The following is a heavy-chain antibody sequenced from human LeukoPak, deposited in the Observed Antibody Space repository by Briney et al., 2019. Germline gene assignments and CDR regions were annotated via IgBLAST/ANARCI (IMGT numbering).Heavy chain of an antibody. J-gene: IGHJ4*02. V-gene: IGHV3-64D*09. Sequence: GESLKISCSASGFTFSSYAMHWVRQAPGKGLEYVSAISSNGGSTYYADSVKGRFTISRDNSKNTLYLQMSSLRAEDTDVYYCVILGVYWGQGTLVTVSS. CDR2: ISSNGGST. D-gene: IGHD3-16*01. CDR1: GFTFSSYA. CDR3: VILGVY.